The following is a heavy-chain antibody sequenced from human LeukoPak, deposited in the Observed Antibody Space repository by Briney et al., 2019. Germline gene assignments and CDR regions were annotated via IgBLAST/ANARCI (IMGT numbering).Heavy chain of an antibody. CDR2: IIPIFGTA. J-gene: IGHJ6*02. Sequence: SVKVSCKASGGTFSSYAISWVRQAPGQGLEWMGGIIPIFGTANYAQKFQGRVTITADESTSTAYMELSSLRSEDTAVYYCAREDTYVLTAYYYYGMDVWGQGTTVTVSS. V-gene: IGHV1-69*13. CDR1: GGTFSSYA. CDR3: AREDTYVLTAYYYYGMDV. D-gene: IGHD3-10*01.